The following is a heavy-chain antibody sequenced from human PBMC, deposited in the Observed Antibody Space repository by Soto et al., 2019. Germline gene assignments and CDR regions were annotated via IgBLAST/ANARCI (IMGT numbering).Heavy chain of an antibody. Sequence: GGSLRLSCAASGFTFSSYGMHWVRQAPGKGLEWVAVLWYDGSNNYYADSVKGRFTISRDNSKNTLYLQMNSLRAEDTAVYYYARDRHITIVRGVIISPSGFDMWGQGTMVTVSS. D-gene: IGHD3-10*01. J-gene: IGHJ3*02. CDR2: LWYDGSNN. CDR1: GFTFSSYG. CDR3: ARDRHITIVRGVIISPSGFDM. V-gene: IGHV3-33*01.